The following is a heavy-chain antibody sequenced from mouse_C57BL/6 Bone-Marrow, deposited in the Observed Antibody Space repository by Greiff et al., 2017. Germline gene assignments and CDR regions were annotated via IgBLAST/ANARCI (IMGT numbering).Heavy chain of an antibody. CDR2: IRNKANGYTT. V-gene: IGHV7-3*01. CDR1: GFTFTDYY. D-gene: IGHD1-1*01. J-gene: IGHJ2*01. Sequence: EVHLVESGGGLVQPGGSLSLSCAASGFTFTDYYMSWVRQPPGKALEWLGFIRNKANGYTTEYSASVKGRFTISRDNSQSILYLQMNALRAEDSATYYCARSPYYYGLDYWGQGTTLTVSS. CDR3: ARSPYYYGLDY.